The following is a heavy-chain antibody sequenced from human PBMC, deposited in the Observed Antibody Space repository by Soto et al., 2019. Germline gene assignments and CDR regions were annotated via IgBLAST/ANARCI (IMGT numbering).Heavy chain of an antibody. J-gene: IGHJ4*02. CDR1: GGTFSSYA. Sequence: QVQLVQSGAEVKKPGSSVKVSCKASGGTFSSYAISWVRQAPGQGLEWMGGIIPIFGTANYAQKFQGRVTITADESTSTAYMELSSLRSEDTAVYYCAFREGEEAYCGGDCYSSDYWGQGTLVTVSS. D-gene: IGHD2-21*02. V-gene: IGHV1-69*12. CDR3: AFREGEEAYCGGDCYSSDY. CDR2: IIPIFGTA.